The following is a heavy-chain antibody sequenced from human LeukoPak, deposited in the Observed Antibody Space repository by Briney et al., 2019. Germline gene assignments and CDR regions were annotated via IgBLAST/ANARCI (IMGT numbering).Heavy chain of an antibody. J-gene: IGHJ4*02. CDR1: GFTFSNAW. V-gene: IGHV3-23*01. D-gene: IGHD5-18*01. CDR3: AKEPSHTAMDPNFDY. CDR2: ISGSGGST. Sequence: PGGSLRLSCAASGFTFSNAWMSWVRQAPGKGLEWVSAISGSGGSTYYADSVKGRFTISRDNSKNTLYLQMNSLRAEDTAVYYCAKEPSHTAMDPNFDYWGQGTLVTVSS.